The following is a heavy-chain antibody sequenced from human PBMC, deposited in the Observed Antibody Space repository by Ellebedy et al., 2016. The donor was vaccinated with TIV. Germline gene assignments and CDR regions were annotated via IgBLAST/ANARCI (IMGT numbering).Heavy chain of an antibody. CDR1: GGSISNSIYN. Sequence: MPSETLSLTCTVSGGSISNSIYNWAWIRQPPGEWLEWIGSIYYTGTTYYNPSLKSRLTMSIDTSKNQFSLNLTSVTAADTAVYYCARRGGLAQFDYWGQGALVTVSS. J-gene: IGHJ4*02. V-gene: IGHV4-39*01. D-gene: IGHD6-19*01. CDR2: IYYTGTT. CDR3: ARRGGLAQFDY.